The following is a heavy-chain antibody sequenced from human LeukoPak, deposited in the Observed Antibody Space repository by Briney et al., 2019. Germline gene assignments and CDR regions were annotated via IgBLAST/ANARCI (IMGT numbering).Heavy chain of an antibody. CDR2: ISGSGGST. Sequence: PGGSLRLSCAASGFTFSSYAMSWVRQAPGKGLEWVSAISGSGGSTYYADSVKGRFTISRDNSKNTLYLQMNSLRAEDTAVYYCARVRGYSSNFDYWGQGTLVTVSS. D-gene: IGHD6-13*01. V-gene: IGHV3-23*01. CDR1: GFTFSSYA. CDR3: ARVRGYSSNFDY. J-gene: IGHJ4*02.